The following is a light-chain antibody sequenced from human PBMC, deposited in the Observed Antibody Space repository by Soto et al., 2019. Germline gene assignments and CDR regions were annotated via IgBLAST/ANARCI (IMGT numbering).Light chain of an antibody. Sequence: NFMLTQPHSVSESPGKTVTISCTGSSGSIATNYVQWYQQRPGSAPTTVIYEDTQRPSGVPERFSGSIDSSSNSASLTISGLKTEDEADYYCQSYDGSNPDVVFGEGTKLTVL. CDR1: SGSIATNY. V-gene: IGLV6-57*02. CDR3: QSYDGSNPDVV. CDR2: EDT. J-gene: IGLJ2*01.